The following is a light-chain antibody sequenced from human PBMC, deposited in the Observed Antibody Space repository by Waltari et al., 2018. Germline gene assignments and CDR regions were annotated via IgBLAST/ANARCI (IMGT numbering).Light chain of an antibody. V-gene: IGKV1-13*02. J-gene: IGKJ5*01. CDR2: DAS. CDR1: QGIKSA. CDR3: QQFKSFLIT. Sequence: AIQLTQSPSSLSASVGDRVTIPCRASQGIKSALAWYQQKPGKAPKHLIYDASSLESGVPSRFSGSGYGTDFTLTISSLQPEDFATYYCQQFKSFLITFGQGTRLEIK.